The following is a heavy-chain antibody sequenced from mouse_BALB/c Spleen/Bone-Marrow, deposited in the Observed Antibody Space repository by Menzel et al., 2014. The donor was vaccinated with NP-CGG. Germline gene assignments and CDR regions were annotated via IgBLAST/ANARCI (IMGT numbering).Heavy chain of an antibody. CDR1: GYSFTSYW. D-gene: IGHD2-14*01. CDR2: IYLGNSDT. J-gene: IGHJ3*01. CDR3: TRRNYRYDGFAY. V-gene: IGHV1-5*01. Sequence: EVKLMESGTVLARPGTSVKMSRKASGYSFTSYWMHWVKQRPGQGLEWIGVIYLGNSDTSYNQKFKGKAKLTAVTSASTAYMELSSLTNEDSAVYYCTRRNYRYDGFAYWGQGTLVTVSA.